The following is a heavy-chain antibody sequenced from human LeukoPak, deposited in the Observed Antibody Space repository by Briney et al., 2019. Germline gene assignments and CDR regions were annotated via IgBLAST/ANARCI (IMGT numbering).Heavy chain of an antibody. CDR1: GFTVSSNF. J-gene: IGHJ4*02. CDR3: ARRIVVAGGRGNYFDY. CDR2: IYSGGDT. V-gene: IGHV3-53*01. D-gene: IGHD6-19*01. Sequence: GGSLRLSCAASGFTVSSNFMNWVRQAPGKGLEGVSVIYSGGDTYYADAVKGRFTISRDDSKNTLYLQMNSLRAEDTAVYYCARRIVVAGGRGNYFDYWGQGTLVTVSS.